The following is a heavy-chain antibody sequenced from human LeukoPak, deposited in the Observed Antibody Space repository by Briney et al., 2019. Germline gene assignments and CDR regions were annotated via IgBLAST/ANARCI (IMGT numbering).Heavy chain of an antibody. J-gene: IGHJ6*04. CDR1: GGSISSGDYY. Sequence: SETLSLTCTVSGGSISSGDYYWNWIRQSPGKGLEWTGSIYHSGNTHYNPSLKSRLTIAVDTSKNQFSLRLISVTAADTAVYYCAKYYGSGTLSYGMDVWGRGTTVNVSS. CDR2: IYHSGNT. CDR3: AKYYGSGTLSYGMDV. V-gene: IGHV4-30-4*01. D-gene: IGHD3-10*01.